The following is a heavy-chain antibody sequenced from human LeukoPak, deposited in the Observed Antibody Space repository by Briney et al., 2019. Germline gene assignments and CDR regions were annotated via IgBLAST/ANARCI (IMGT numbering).Heavy chain of an antibody. D-gene: IGHD4-17*01. CDR3: ARDRLMTTVSRFDY. CDR2: INSDGSST. V-gene: IGHV3-74*01. Sequence: PGGSLRLSCAASGFTFSSYWMHWVRQAPGKGLVWGARINSDGSSTSYADSVKGRFTISRDNAKNTLYLQMNSLRAEDTAVYYCARDRLMTTVSRFDYWGQGTLVTVSS. CDR1: GFTFSSYW. J-gene: IGHJ4*02.